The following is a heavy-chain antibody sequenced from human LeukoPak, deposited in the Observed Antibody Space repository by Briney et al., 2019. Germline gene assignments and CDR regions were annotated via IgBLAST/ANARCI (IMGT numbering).Heavy chain of an antibody. Sequence: PGGSLRLSCAVSGITFSNYVMGWVRQAPGKGLEWVSGISSSGASSYYADSVKGRFTISRDNSKNILYLQMNSLRAEDTAIYYCAKHSSTWYRDAFDIWGQGTMVTVSS. V-gene: IGHV3-23*01. CDR3: AKHSSTWYRDAFDI. D-gene: IGHD6-13*01. CDR2: ISSSGASS. J-gene: IGHJ3*02. CDR1: GITFSNYV.